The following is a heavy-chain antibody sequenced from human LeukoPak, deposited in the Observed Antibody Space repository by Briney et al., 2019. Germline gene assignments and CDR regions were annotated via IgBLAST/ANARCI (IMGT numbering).Heavy chain of an antibody. CDR2: ISYDGSNK. CDR1: GFTFSTYA. D-gene: IGHD4-17*01. V-gene: IGHV3-30-3*01. CDR3: AITSRDSGLRGGQRGAFDI. Sequence: GRSLRLSCAASGFTFSTYAIHWVRQAPGKGLEWVAIISYDGSNKYYTDSVRGRFTISGDSSKNTLYLQLNSLRPEDTALYHCAITSRDSGLRGGQRGAFDIWGQGTMVTVSS. J-gene: IGHJ3*02.